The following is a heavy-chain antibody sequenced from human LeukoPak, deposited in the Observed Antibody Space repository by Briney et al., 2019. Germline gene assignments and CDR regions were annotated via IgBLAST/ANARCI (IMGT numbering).Heavy chain of an antibody. V-gene: IGHV5-51*01. CDR1: GYSFTSYW. CDR2: IYPGDSDT. Sequence: HGESLKISCKGSGYSFTSYWIGWVRQMPGKGLEWMGIIYPGDSDTRYSQSFQGQVTILADKSINNAYLQWSSLKAADAAMYYCARTLAAAGPYNWFDPWGQGTLVTVAS. J-gene: IGHJ5*02. D-gene: IGHD6-13*01. CDR3: ARTLAAAGPYNWFDP.